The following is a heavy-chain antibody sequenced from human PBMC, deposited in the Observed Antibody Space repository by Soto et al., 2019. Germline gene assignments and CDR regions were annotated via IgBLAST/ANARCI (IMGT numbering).Heavy chain of an antibody. J-gene: IGHJ3*01. D-gene: IGHD2-21*01. V-gene: IGHV3-23*01. CDR1: GFSVSDYD. CDR3: AKDRRGGEYPAFDL. Sequence: EVQLLESGGGLVQPGGFLRLTCAASGFSVSDYDMGWVRQAPGKGLEWVSLIRGDGGATYYAASVEGRLTTSRDTSENTVYLDMNYLRAEDTALYYCAKDRRGGEYPAFDLWGQGTMVTASS. CDR2: IRGDGGAT.